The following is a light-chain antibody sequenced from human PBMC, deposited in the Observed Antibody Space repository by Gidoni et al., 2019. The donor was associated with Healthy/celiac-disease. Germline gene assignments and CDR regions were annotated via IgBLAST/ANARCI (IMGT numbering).Light chain of an antibody. Sequence: EIGLTQSPAPLSLSPGERATLPCRASQSVSSYLAWYQQKPGQAPRLLIYDASNRATGIPARFSGSGSGTDFTLTISSLEPEDFAVSYCQQRSNWPLTFGGGTKVEIK. V-gene: IGKV3-11*01. CDR2: DAS. J-gene: IGKJ4*01. CDR3: QQRSNWPLT. CDR1: QSVSSY.